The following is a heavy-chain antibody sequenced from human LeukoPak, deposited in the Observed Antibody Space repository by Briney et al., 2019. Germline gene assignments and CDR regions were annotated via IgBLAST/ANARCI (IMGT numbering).Heavy chain of an antibody. J-gene: IGHJ4*02. CDR1: GFTFDDYG. CDR2: INWNGGST. V-gene: IGHV3-20*04. Sequence: RAGGSLRLSCAASGFTFDDYGMSWVRQAPGKGLEWVSGINWNGGSTGYADSVKGRFTISRDNAKNSLYLQMNSLRVEDTAAYYCAKVRAPSGWFNSDYWGQGTLVTVCS. CDR3: AKVRAPSGWFNSDY. D-gene: IGHD6-19*01.